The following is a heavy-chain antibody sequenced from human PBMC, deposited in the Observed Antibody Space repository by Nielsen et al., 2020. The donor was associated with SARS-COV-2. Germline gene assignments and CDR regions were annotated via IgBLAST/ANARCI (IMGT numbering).Heavy chain of an antibody. CDR1: GYSFTSYW. V-gene: IGHV1-69*01. Sequence: KISCKGSGYSFTSYWISWVRQAPGQGLEWMGGIIPIFGTANYAQKFQGRVTITADESTSTAYMELSSLRSEDTAVYYCARGGWLLGYYYYYMDVWGKGTTVTVSS. D-gene: IGHD3-9*01. J-gene: IGHJ6*03. CDR2: IIPIFGTA. CDR3: ARGGWLLGYYYYYMDV.